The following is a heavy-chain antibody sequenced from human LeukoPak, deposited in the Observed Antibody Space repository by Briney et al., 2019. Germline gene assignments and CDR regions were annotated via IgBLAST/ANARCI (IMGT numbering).Heavy chain of an antibody. J-gene: IGHJ4*02. D-gene: IGHD6-13*01. V-gene: IGHV3-53*01. CDR1: GFTVSSNY. CDR3: ARGGDSSREYYFDY. CDR2: IYSGGTT. Sequence: GGSLRLSCAASGFTVSSNYMNWVRQAPGQGLEWVSVIYSGGTTYYADSVKGRFTISRDNSKNTLYLQMNSLRVEDTAVYYCARGGDSSREYYFDYWGQGTLVTVSS.